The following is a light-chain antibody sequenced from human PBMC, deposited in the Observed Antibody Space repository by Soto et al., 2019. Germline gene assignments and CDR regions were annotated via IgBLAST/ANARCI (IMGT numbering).Light chain of an antibody. Sequence: EIVMTQSPATLSVSPGESATLSCRASQSVSSNLAWYQQKPGQAPRLLIYGASTRATGIPARFSGSGSGTEFTLIISSLQSEDFAVYYCQQYNNWHLTFGGGTKVEIK. CDR2: GAS. CDR1: QSVSSN. J-gene: IGKJ4*01. V-gene: IGKV3-15*01. CDR3: QQYNNWHLT.